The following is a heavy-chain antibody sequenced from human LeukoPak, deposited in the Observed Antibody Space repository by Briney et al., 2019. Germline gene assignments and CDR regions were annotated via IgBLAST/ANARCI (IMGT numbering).Heavy chain of an antibody. CDR2: IIPILGIA. CDR3: ARASTVPYNWFDP. V-gene: IGHV1-69*02. D-gene: IGHD4-11*01. J-gene: IGHJ5*02. Sequence: SVKVSCKASGGTFSSYTISWVRQAPGQGLEWMGRIIPILGIANYAQKFQGRVTITADKSTSTAYMELSGLRSEDTAVYYCARASTVPYNWFDPWGQGTLVTVSS. CDR1: GGTFSSYT.